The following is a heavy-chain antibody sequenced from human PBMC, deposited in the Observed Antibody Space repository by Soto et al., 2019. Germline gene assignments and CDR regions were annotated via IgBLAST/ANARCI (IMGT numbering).Heavy chain of an antibody. CDR2: ISWNSGSI. CDR3: AKVVKYCSGGSCYSGAFDI. V-gene: IGHV3-9*01. D-gene: IGHD2-15*01. Sequence: GGSLRLSCAASGFTFDDYAMHWVRQAPGKGLEWVSGISWNSGSIGYAGSVKGRFTISRDNAKNSLYLQMSSLRAEDTALYYCAKVVKYCSGGSCYSGAFDIWGQGTMVTVSS. CDR1: GFTFDDYA. J-gene: IGHJ3*02.